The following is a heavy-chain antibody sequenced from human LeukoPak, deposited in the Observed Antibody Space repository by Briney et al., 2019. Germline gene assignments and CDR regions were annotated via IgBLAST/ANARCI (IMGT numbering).Heavy chain of an antibody. V-gene: IGHV1-46*01. D-gene: IGHD6-13*01. J-gene: IGHJ6*03. CDR3: ARDAEQRISSKGIYSYYYIDV. CDR2: INPSGGPT. Sequence: ASVKVSCKASGYTFSNYYIHWVRQAPGQGLEWMGVINPSGGPTNYAPKFQGRVTMTRDMSTSIVYMELSSLRSEDTAVYYYARDAEQRISSKGIYSYYYIDVWGKGTTVTVSS. CDR1: GYTFSNYY.